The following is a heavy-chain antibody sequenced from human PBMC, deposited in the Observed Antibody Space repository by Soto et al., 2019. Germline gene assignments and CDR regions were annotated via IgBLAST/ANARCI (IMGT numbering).Heavy chain of an antibody. CDR2: ISYDGSNK. V-gene: IGHV3-30*18. J-gene: IGHJ4*02. Sequence: QVQLVESGGGVVQPRRSLRLSCAASGFTFSSYGMHWVRQAPGKGLEWVAVISYDGSNKYYADSVKGRFTISRDNSKNTLYLQMNSLRAEDTAVYYCAKELVYDSSGWSFDYWGQATLVTVSS. D-gene: IGHD3-22*01. CDR3: AKELVYDSSGWSFDY. CDR1: GFTFSSYG.